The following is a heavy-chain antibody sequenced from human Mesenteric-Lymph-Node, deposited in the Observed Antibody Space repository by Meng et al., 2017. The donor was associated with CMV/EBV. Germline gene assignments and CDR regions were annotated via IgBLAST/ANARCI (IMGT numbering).Heavy chain of an antibody. Sequence: ASVKVSCKASGYTFTSYDINWVRQATGQGLEWMGWMNPNSGNTGYAQKFQGRVTMTRNTSISTAYMELSSLRSEDTAVYYCARDYRRFLEWLPLLWGQGTLVTVSS. V-gene: IGHV1-8*01. J-gene: IGHJ4*02. D-gene: IGHD3-3*01. CDR2: MNPNSGNT. CDR1: GYTFTSYD. CDR3: ARDYRRFLEWLPLL.